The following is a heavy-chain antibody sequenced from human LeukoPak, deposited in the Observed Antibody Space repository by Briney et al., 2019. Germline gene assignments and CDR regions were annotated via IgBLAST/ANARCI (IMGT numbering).Heavy chain of an antibody. CDR3: AREVILKGTENFDY. D-gene: IGHD2-15*01. V-gene: IGHV3-15*01. Sequence: SGGSLRLSCAASGFTFSSHAMSWVRQAPGKGLEWVGRIKSKTDGGTTDYAAPVKGRFTISGDDSKNTLYLQMNSLKTEDTAVYYCAREVILKGTENFDYWGQGTPVTVSS. CDR1: GFTFSSHA. CDR2: IKSKTDGGTT. J-gene: IGHJ4*02.